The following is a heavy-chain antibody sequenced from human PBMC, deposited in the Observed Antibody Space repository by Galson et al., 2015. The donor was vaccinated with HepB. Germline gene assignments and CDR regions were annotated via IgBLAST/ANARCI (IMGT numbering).Heavy chain of an antibody. CDR2: ISAYDGNT. J-gene: IGHJ5*02. Sequence: SVKVSCKASGYTFSSYSITWVRQAPGQGLEWMGWISAYDGNTKYAQNLQGRLTMTTDTSRTTAYMVLRSLRSDDMAVYYCARGALVAVVGATQNNWFDPWGQGTLVTVSS. CDR1: GYTFSSYS. CDR3: ARGALVAVVGATQNNWFDP. V-gene: IGHV1-18*03. D-gene: IGHD2-15*01.